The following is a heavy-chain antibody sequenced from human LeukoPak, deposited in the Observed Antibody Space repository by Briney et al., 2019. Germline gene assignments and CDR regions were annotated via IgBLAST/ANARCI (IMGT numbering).Heavy chain of an antibody. D-gene: IGHD1-26*01. J-gene: IGHJ4*02. Sequence: GGSLRLSCAASGFIFSGYWMTWVSQAPGKGLEWVANIKHDGSAANYLNSVRGRFTVSRDNAKNSLYLQMNSLRAEDTALYYCAKDLSGSYFFDYWGQGTLVTVSS. CDR1: GFIFSGYW. CDR2: IKHDGSAA. CDR3: AKDLSGSYFFDY. V-gene: IGHV3-7*03.